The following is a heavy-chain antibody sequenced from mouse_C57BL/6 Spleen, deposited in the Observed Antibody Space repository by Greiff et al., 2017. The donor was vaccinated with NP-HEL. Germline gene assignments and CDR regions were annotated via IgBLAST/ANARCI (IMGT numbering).Heavy chain of an antibody. V-gene: IGHV1-59*01. D-gene: IGHD1-1*01. J-gene: IGHJ4*01. CDR3: ARRDYGSSYYYAMDY. Sequence: QVQLQQPGAELVRPGTSVKLSCKASGYTFTSYWMHWVKQRPGQGLEWIGVIDPSDSYTNYNQKFKGKATLTVDTSSRTAYMQLSSLTSEDSAVYYCARRDYGSSYYYAMDYWGQGTSVTVSS. CDR2: IDPSDSYT. CDR1: GYTFTSYW.